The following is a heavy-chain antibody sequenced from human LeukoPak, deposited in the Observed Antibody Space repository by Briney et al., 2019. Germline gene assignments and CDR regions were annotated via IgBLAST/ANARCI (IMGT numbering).Heavy chain of an antibody. CDR3: AREGRSAYFDY. J-gene: IGHJ4*02. CDR1: GGSFSGYY. CDR2: INHSGST. D-gene: IGHD1-26*01. V-gene: IGHV4-34*01. Sequence: SETLSPTCAVYGGSFSGYYWSWLRQPPGKGLEWIGEINHSGSTNYNPSLKSRVTISVDTSKNQFSLKLSSVTAADTAVYYCAREGRSAYFDYWGQGTLVTVSS.